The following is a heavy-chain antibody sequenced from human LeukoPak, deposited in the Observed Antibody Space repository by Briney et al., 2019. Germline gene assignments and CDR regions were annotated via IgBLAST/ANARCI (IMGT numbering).Heavy chain of an antibody. D-gene: IGHD6-19*01. CDR3: ARGYSSGWYPN. V-gene: IGHV3-23*01. Sequence: GGSLRLSCAVSGFSVSSFGMSWVRQAPGKGLEWISAISLDGETTYYADSVKGRFIISRDNSKNTLYLQLSSLRVEDTAVYYCARGYSSGWYPNWGQGSLVSVSS. CDR2: ISLDGETT. J-gene: IGHJ4*02. CDR1: GFSVSSFG.